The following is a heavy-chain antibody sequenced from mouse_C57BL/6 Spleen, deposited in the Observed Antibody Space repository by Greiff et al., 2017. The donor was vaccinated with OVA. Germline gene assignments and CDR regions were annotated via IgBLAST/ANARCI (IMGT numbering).Heavy chain of an antibody. J-gene: IGHJ3*01. V-gene: IGHV3-6*01. CDR2: ISYDGSN. CDR3: ARETTVVGGGFAY. Sequence: EVQRVESGPGLVKPSQSLSLTCSVTGYSITSGYYWNWIRQFPGNKLEWMGYISYDGSNNYNPSLKNRISITRDTSKNQFFLKLNSVTTEDTATYYCARETTVVGGGFAYWGQGTLVTVSA. D-gene: IGHD1-1*01. CDR1: GYSITSGYY.